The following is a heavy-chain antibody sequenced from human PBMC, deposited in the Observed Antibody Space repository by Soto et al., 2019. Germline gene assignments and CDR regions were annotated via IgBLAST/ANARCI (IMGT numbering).Heavy chain of an antibody. Sequence: QVQLVQSGAEVKKPGASVKVSCKASDKTFLSYGISWVRQGPGQGLEWMGWISPYNGNTNYAQKLQGRVTMTTDTSTSTAYMELRSLRSDDTAVYYCATQIDTVVVFRDWGQGTLVTVSS. CDR2: ISPYNGNT. D-gene: IGHD5-18*01. CDR3: ATQIDTVVVFRD. V-gene: IGHV1-18*01. J-gene: IGHJ4*02. CDR1: DKTFLSYG.